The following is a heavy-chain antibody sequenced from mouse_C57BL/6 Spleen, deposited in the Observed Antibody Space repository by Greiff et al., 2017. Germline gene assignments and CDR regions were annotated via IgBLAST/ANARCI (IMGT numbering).Heavy chain of an antibody. J-gene: IGHJ2*01. V-gene: IGHV1-64*01. CDR3: ARGSTVVAHLDY. D-gene: IGHD1-1*01. Sequence: QVQLQQPGAELVKPGASVKLCWRASGYTCTSYWMHWVKQRTGQGLEWIGMIHPNSGSTNYNEKFKSKATLTVDKSSSTAYRQLSSLTSEDSAVYYCARGSTVVAHLDYWGQGTTLTVSS. CDR2: IHPNSGST. CDR1: GYTCTSYW.